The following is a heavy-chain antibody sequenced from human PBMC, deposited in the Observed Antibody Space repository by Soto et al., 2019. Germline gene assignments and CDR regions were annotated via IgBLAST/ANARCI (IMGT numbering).Heavy chain of an antibody. D-gene: IGHD3-10*01. Sequence: ASVKVSCKASGYTFTSYGISWVRQAPGQGLEWMGWISAYNGNTNYAQKLQGRVTMTTDTSTSTAYMVLRSLGSDDTAVYYCARGPAVLLWFGELLDYYYYYYMDVWGKGTTVTVSS. CDR3: ARGPAVLLWFGELLDYYYYYYMDV. CDR1: GYTFTSYG. J-gene: IGHJ6*03. CDR2: ISAYNGNT. V-gene: IGHV1-18*01.